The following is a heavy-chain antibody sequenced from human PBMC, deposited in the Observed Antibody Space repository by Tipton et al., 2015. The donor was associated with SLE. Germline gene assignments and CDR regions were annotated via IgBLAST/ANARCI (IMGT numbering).Heavy chain of an antibody. CDR2: IYHSGST. J-gene: IGHJ6*03. V-gene: IGHV4-38-2*01. CDR3: ARHHTVSKYYYYMDV. CDR1: TFSITSGYY. Sequence: TLSLTCAVSTFSITSGYYWGWIRQPPGKGLEWIGNIYHSGSTYYNPSLKSRVTISVDTSKNQFSLILSSVTAADTAVYYCARHHTVSKYYYYMDVWGRGTTVTVSS. D-gene: IGHD4-17*01.